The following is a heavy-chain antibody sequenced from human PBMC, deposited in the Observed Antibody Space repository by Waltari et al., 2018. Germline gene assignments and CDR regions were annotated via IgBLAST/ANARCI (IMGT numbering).Heavy chain of an antibody. CDR3: VRQRSADFWSGYFDL. D-gene: IGHD3-3*01. V-gene: IGHV4-39*01. J-gene: IGHJ4*02. Sequence: QAQLQELGPGQVKPSETLSFRCAVSGDSISTSTFYWGWVRQPPGKGLEWVGSVYYNGYNVYNPPLKSRLTLSIDTSNNHFSLSLTSVTAADTAIYYCVRQRSADFWSGYFDLWGQGTLVTVSS. CDR1: GDSISTSTFY. CDR2: VYYNGYN.